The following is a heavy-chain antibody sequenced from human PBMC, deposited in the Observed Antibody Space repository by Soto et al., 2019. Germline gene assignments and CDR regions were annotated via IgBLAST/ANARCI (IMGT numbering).Heavy chain of an antibody. CDR3: ARDQRLFISLLSAHSRWFD. CDR1: GYTFTDSA. D-gene: IGHD2-21*01. Sequence: SVKVSCQASGYTFTDSAVHWVGQAPGERLEWMGWINAANGNRKTSQKFQGRVTITRDTCASILYMELSSLTSEDTAVYYCARDQRLFISLLSAHSRWFD. J-gene: IGHJ4*01. V-gene: IGHV1-3*01. CDR2: INAANGNR.